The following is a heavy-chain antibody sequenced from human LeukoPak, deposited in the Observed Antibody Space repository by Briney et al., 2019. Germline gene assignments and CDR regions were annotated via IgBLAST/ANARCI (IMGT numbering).Heavy chain of an antibody. Sequence: GGSLRLSCTASGFTFNTVWMTWVRQAPGKGLEWVSAISGSGSGTDYADSVKGRFTISRDNSKNTLYLQINSLRAEDTAVYYCAKDARGYNRPVDYWGQGTLVTVSS. CDR3: AKDARGYNRPVDY. CDR1: GFTFNTVW. CDR2: ISGSGSGT. D-gene: IGHD3-10*01. V-gene: IGHV3-23*01. J-gene: IGHJ4*02.